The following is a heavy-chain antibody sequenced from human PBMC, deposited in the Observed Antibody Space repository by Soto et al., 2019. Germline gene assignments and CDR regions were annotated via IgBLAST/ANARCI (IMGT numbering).Heavy chain of an antibody. Sequence: QVQLVESGGGVVQPGRSLRLSCAASGFTFSSYGMHWVRQAPGKGLERVAVISYDGSNKYYADSVKGRFTISRETSKNALYLPMNSLRAEDTAVYYSAKDQLRGVRRVITYYYGMDVWGQGTRVTVSS. V-gene: IGHV3-30*18. D-gene: IGHD3-10*01. CDR3: AKDQLRGVRRVITYYYGMDV. CDR1: GFTFSSYG. J-gene: IGHJ6*02. CDR2: ISYDGSNK.